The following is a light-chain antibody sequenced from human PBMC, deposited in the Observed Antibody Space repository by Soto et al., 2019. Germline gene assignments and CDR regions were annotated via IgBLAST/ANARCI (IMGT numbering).Light chain of an antibody. J-gene: IGKJ2*01. V-gene: IGKV3-20*01. CDR3: QLYGGSHMFS. Sequence: EIVLTQSPGTLSLSPGEGGTLSCRASQSISSSYLAWYQQKPGQSPRLLFYAASSRATGVPDRFSGSGSGTDFTLTISRLEHEDFAVYYCQLYGGSHMFSFGQGNKLEIK. CDR2: AAS. CDR1: QSISSSY.